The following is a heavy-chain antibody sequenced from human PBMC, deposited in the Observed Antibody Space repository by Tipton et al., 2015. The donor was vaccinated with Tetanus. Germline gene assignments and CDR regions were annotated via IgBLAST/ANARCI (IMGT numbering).Heavy chain of an antibody. D-gene: IGHD3-16*01. Sequence: TLSLTCAVYGGSFSGYYWSWVRQSPGKGLEWIGEINQSGSTNYNPSLKSRVTILVDTSKNQFSLKLSSVTAADTAVYCCARQITAADAFDTWGQGTMVTVSS. CDR1: GGSFSGYY. CDR3: ARQITAADAFDT. V-gene: IGHV4-34*01. J-gene: IGHJ3*02. CDR2: INQSGST.